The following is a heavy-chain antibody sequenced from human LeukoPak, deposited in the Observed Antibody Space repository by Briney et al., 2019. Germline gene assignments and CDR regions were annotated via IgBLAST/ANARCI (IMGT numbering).Heavy chain of an antibody. CDR3: ARLGRPVWGVGYYPNNWFDP. Sequence: ASVKVSCKASGYTFTSYAMHWVRQAPGQRLEWMGWINAGNGNTKYSQKFQGRVTITRDTSASTAYMELSSLRSEDTAVYYCARLGRPVWGVGYYPNNWFDPWGQGTLVTVSS. CDR2: INAGNGNT. J-gene: IGHJ5*02. D-gene: IGHD3-3*01. V-gene: IGHV1-3*01. CDR1: GYTFTSYA.